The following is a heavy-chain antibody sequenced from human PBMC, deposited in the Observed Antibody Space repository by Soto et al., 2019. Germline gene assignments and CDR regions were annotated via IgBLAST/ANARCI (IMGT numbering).Heavy chain of an antibody. CDR1: GGTFSSNA. V-gene: IGHV1-69*13. J-gene: IGHJ4*02. Sequence: ASVKVSCKTSGGTFSSNAINWVRQAPGHGLEWMGGIIPFFGTPYYDQKFQGRVTITADASTTTAYLELSSLISEDSAVYYCVRAARPDRRNDYFAYWGQGTLVTVSS. D-gene: IGHD6-25*01. CDR3: VRAARPDRRNDYFAY. CDR2: IIPFFGTP.